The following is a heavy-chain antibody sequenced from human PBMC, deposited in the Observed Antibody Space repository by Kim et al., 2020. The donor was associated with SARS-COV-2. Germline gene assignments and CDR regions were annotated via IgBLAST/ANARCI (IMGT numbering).Heavy chain of an antibody. CDR1: GFTFSSYG. D-gene: IGHD3-10*01. Sequence: GGSLRLSCAASGFTFSSYGMHWVRQAPGKGLEWVAVISYDGSNKYYADSVKGRFTISRDNSKNTLYLQMNSLRAEDTAVYYCAKDNYGSGSYSPFDYWGQGTLVTVSS. J-gene: IGHJ4*02. CDR3: AKDNYGSGSYSPFDY. CDR2: ISYDGSNK. V-gene: IGHV3-30*18.